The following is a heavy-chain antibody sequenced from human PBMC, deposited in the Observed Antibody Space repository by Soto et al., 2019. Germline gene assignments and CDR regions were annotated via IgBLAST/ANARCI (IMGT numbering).Heavy chain of an antibody. CDR3: ARHASRGRFDY. CDR1: RFTFSSYS. D-gene: IGHD6-25*01. J-gene: IGHJ4*01. CDR2: ISSSSSTI. Sequence: GGSLRLSCAASRFTFSSYSMNWVRQAPGKGLEWVSYISSSSSTIYYADSVKGRFTISRDNAKNSLYLQMNSLRAEDTAVYYCARHASRGRFDYWRHGTLVIVAS. V-gene: IGHV3-48*01.